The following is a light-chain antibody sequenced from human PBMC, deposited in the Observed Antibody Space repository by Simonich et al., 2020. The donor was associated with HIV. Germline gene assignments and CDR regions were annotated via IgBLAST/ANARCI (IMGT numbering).Light chain of an antibody. Sequence: DIVMTQSPATLSVSPGERATLSCRASQSVSSNLAWYQQKPGQAPRLLIYGASTRATGIPARFSGRGSGTDFTLTISSLQAEDVAVYYCQQYYSTPPTFGQGTKVEIK. J-gene: IGKJ1*01. CDR2: GAS. V-gene: IGKV3-15*01. CDR1: QSVSSN. CDR3: QQYYSTPPT.